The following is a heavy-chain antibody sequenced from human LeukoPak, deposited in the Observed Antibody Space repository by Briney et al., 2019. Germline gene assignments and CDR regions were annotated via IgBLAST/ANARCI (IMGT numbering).Heavy chain of an antibody. CDR3: VRGFGGRTDS. CDR2: INTDGRRT. CDR1: GFTFSSSW. V-gene: IGHV3-74*01. J-gene: IGHJ5*01. D-gene: IGHD2-15*01. Sequence: GGSLRLSCAASGFTFSSSWMHWARQAPGKGLVWVSRINTDGRRTDHADSVKGRFTISRDNAKDTLYLQMSSLRAEDTAVYYCVRGFGGRTDSWGQGTEVTVST.